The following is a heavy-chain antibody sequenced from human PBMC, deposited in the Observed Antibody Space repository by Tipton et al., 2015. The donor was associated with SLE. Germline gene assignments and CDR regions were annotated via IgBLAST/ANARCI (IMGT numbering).Heavy chain of an antibody. V-gene: IGHV4-34*01. CDR2: INHSGST. CDR3: ARKGRAVGYTSSPGYYYGMDV. D-gene: IGHD6-13*01. CDR1: GGSFSGYC. Sequence: TLSLTCAVYGGSFSGYCWSWIRQPPGKGLEWIGEINHSGSTNYYPSLKSRVTISVDTSKNQFSLKLSSVTAADTAVYFCARKGRAVGYTSSPGYYYGMDVWGQGTTVTVSS. J-gene: IGHJ6*02.